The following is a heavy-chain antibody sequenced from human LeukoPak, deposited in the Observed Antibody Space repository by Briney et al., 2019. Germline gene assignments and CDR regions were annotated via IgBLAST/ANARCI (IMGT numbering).Heavy chain of an antibody. CDR1: GCSLSGHY. CDR2: VSYTGRT. D-gene: IGHD3-22*01. Sequence: SETLSLTCTVCGCSLSGHYWSWIRQPPGKRLEWIGYVSYTGRTKYSPSLQSRVTISIDTSKSQFSLKLTSVTSADTAVYSCARLLDNDISGDPDTFDVWGQGTTVIVSS. J-gene: IGHJ3*01. V-gene: IGHV4-59*11. CDR3: ARLLDNDISGDPDTFDV.